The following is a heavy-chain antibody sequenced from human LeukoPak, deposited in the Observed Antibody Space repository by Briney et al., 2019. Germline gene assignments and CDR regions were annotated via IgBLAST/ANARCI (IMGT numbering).Heavy chain of an antibody. D-gene: IGHD6-13*01. Sequence: GGSLRLSCAASGFTFSSYWMSWVRQAPGTGLEWVANINQDGSEKYYLDSVKGRFTISRDNAKNSLYLQMNSLRAEDTAVYYCARDRQQQLVFDYWGQGTLVTVPS. CDR1: GFTFSSYW. J-gene: IGHJ4*02. CDR2: INQDGSEK. CDR3: ARDRQQQLVFDY. V-gene: IGHV3-7*01.